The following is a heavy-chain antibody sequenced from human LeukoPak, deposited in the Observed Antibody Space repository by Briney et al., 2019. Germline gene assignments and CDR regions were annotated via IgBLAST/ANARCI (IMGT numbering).Heavy chain of an antibody. CDR2: MYYSGYT. Sequence: SETLSLTCTVSGGSISSSSYYWVWIRQPPGKGLEWIGSMYYSGYTYYNPSLKSRVTISVDTSKNQFSLKLSSVTAADTAVYYCARQLVPGGIGFGNWFDPWGQGTLVTVSS. CDR3: ARQLVPGGIGFGNWFDP. D-gene: IGHD2-2*01. CDR1: GGSISSSSYY. J-gene: IGHJ5*02. V-gene: IGHV4-39*01.